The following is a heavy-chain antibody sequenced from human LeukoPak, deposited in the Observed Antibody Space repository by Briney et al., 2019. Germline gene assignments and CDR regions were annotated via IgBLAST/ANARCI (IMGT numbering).Heavy chain of an antibody. V-gene: IGHV4-59*01. CDR2: IYYSGST. CDR3: ARGADSSGYTFDY. Sequence: NPSETLSLTCTVSGGSISSYYWSWIRQPPGKGLAWIGYIYYSGSTNYNPSLKSRVTISVDTSKNQFSLKLSSVTAADTAVYYCARGADSSGYTFDYWGQGTLVTVSS. J-gene: IGHJ4*02. D-gene: IGHD3-22*01. CDR1: GGSISSYY.